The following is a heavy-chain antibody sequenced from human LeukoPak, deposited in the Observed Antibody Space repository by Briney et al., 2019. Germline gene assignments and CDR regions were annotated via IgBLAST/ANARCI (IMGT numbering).Heavy chain of an antibody. D-gene: IGHD6-19*01. J-gene: IGHJ4*02. CDR3: GRAPPYGGGWFGPDEF. CDR2: ISDNGGST. V-gene: IGHV3-64*02. CDR1: GFSFSTYA. Sequence: GGSLRLSCAASGFSFSTYAMHWVRQAPGKGPEYVSAISDNGGSTYYGESVKGRFTVSRDNSKNTVYLQMDSLRAEDMAVYYCGRAPPYGGGWFGPDEFWGQGTLVTVSS.